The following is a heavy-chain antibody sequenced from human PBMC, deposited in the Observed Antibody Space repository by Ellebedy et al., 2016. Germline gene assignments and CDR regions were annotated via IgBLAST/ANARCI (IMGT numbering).Heavy chain of an antibody. J-gene: IGHJ6*02. CDR2: ISSSSSYI. CDR1: GFTFSSYS. Sequence: GESLKISCAASGFTFSSYSMNWVRQAPGKGLEWVSSISSSSSYIYYADSVKGRFTISRDNAKNSLYLQMNSLRAEDTAAYYCARDREPTYGDSTAGYYYYGMDVWGQGTTVTVSS. D-gene: IGHD4-17*01. CDR3: ARDREPTYGDSTAGYYYYGMDV. V-gene: IGHV3-21*01.